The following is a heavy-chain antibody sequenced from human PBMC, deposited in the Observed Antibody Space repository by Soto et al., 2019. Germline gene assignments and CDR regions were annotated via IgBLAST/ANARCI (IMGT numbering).Heavy chain of an antibody. Sequence: QVQLVQSGAEVLKPGAAVKVSCKASGYVFTSFLMHWVRQAPGQGLEWMGIINPSGGTTTLAQKFQGRGTMTKDTSTNTVYMEVSSLRSDDTAVYYCARGQSGIYGGLDYWGQGTLVTVSS. CDR1: GYVFTSFL. J-gene: IGHJ4*02. CDR2: INPSGGTT. D-gene: IGHD1-26*01. V-gene: IGHV1-46*01. CDR3: ARGQSGIYGGLDY.